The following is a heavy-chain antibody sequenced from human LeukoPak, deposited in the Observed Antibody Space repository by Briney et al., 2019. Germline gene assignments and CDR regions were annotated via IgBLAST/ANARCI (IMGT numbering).Heavy chain of an antibody. J-gene: IGHJ5*02. Sequence: SETLSLTCTVSGDSISSSSYYWVWLRQPPGKGLEWIATIYYSGSTYYNPSLKSRVTISVDTSKNQFSLKLSSVTAADTAVYYCASSPRLLDQQNWFDPWGQGTLVTVSS. D-gene: IGHD6-25*01. CDR2: IYYSGST. CDR3: ASSPRLLDQQNWFDP. CDR1: GDSISSSSYY. V-gene: IGHV4-39*07.